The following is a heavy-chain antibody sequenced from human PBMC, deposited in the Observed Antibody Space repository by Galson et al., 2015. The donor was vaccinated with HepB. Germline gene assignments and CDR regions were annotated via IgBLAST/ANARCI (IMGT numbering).Heavy chain of an antibody. CDR1: GFTFSSYA. D-gene: IGHD3-10*01. J-gene: IGHJ6*02. CDR3: ARDLSEGITMVRGVITNLYYYYGMDV. CDR2: ISYDGSNK. Sequence: SLRLSCAASGFTFSSYAMHWVRQAPGKGLEWVAVISYDGSNKYYADSVKGRFTISRDNSKNTLYLQMNSLRAEDTAVYYCARDLSEGITMVRGVITNLYYYYGMDVWGQGTTVTVSS. V-gene: IGHV3-30*04.